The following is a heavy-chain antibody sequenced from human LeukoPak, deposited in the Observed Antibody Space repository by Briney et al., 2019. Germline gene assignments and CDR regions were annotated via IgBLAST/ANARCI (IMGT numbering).Heavy chain of an antibody. CDR2: ISSSGSTI. Sequence: GGSLRLSCAASGFTFSDYYMSWIRQAPGKGLEWVSYISSSGSTIYYADSVKGRFTISRDNAKNSLYLQMNSLRAEDTALYYCAKDIGQLWLTYYFDYWGQGTLVTVSS. CDR1: GFTFSDYY. D-gene: IGHD5-18*01. J-gene: IGHJ4*02. CDR3: AKDIGQLWLTYYFDY. V-gene: IGHV3-11*01.